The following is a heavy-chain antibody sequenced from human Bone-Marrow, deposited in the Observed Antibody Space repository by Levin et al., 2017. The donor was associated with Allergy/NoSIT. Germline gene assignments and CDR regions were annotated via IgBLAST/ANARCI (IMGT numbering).Heavy chain of an antibody. CDR3: ARVLWTPVTTTRLAAFDV. Sequence: GESLKISCQTSGYKFVSHWLAWVRQMPGKGLEWIGRIDPSDSYTNYNPSFQGHVTISADKSIATAYLQWSRLKASDTAVYYCARVLWTPVTTTRLAAFDVWGQGTLVTVTS. V-gene: IGHV5-10-1*01. CDR2: IDPSDSYT. D-gene: IGHD4-17*01. CDR1: GYKFVSHW. J-gene: IGHJ3*01.